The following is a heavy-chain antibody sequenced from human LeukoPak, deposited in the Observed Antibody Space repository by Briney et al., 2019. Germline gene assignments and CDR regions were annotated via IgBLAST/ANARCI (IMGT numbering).Heavy chain of an antibody. D-gene: IGHD3-22*01. CDR1: GFTFSSYE. V-gene: IGHV3-48*03. CDR3: ARGYIDNLGYSPRSSFDS. CDR2: ISSSGSTI. Sequence: GGSLRLSCAASGFTFSSYEMNWVRQAPGKGLEWVSYISSSGSTIYYADSVKGRFTISRDNAKNSLFLQMNSLVAEDTAVYYCARGYIDNLGYSPRSSFDSWGQGSLVTVSS. J-gene: IGHJ4*02.